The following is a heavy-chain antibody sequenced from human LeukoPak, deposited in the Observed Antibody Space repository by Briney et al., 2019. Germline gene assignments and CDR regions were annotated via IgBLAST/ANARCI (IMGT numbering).Heavy chain of an antibody. CDR2: ISGSGGST. V-gene: IGHV3-23*01. D-gene: IGHD1-26*01. Sequence: GGSLRLSCAASGFTFSNYAMNWVRQAPGKELEWVSAISGSGGSTYYADSVKGRFTISRDNAKNSLYLQMNSLRAEDTAVYYCARRSGHFYWNFDLWGRGTLVTVSS. CDR1: GFTFSNYA. J-gene: IGHJ2*01. CDR3: ARRSGHFYWNFDL.